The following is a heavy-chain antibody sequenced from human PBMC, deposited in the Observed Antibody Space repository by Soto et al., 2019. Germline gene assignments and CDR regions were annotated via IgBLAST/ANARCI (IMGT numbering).Heavy chain of an antibody. V-gene: IGHV3-33*01. CDR1: GFTFSSYG. CDR2: IWYDGSNK. D-gene: IGHD6-6*01. CDR3: AREPSSSSIYGMDV. Sequence: QVQLVESGGGVVQPGRSLRLSCAASGFTFSSYGMHWVRQAPGKGLEWVAVIWYDGSNKYYADSVKGRFTISRDNSKNTLYLQMNSLRAEDTAEYYCAREPSSSSIYGMDVWGQGTTVTVSS. J-gene: IGHJ6*02.